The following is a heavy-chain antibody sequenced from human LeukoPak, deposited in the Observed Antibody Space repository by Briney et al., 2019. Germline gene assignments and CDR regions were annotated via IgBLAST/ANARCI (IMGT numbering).Heavy chain of an antibody. V-gene: IGHV1-46*01. CDR3: ARAQLGRDWFDP. CDR2: INPSGGST. D-gene: IGHD7-27*01. J-gene: IGHJ5*02. Sequence: GASVKVSCKASRYTFTSYYMHWVRQAPGQGLEWMGIINPSGGSTSYAQKFQGRVTMTRDTSTSTVYMELSSLRSEDTAVYYCARAQLGRDWFDPWGQGTLVTVSS. CDR1: RYTFTSYY.